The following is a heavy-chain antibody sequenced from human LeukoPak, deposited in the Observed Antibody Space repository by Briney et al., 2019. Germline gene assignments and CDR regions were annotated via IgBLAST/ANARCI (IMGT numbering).Heavy chain of an antibody. CDR3: ARAGSIAARHFDY. Sequence: ASVKVTCKASGYTFTGYYMHWVRQAPGQGLEWMGWINPNSGGTNYAQKFQGRVTMTRDTSISTAYMELSRLRSDDTAVYYCARAGSIAARHFDYWGQGTLVTVSS. V-gene: IGHV1-2*02. J-gene: IGHJ4*02. CDR1: GYTFTGYY. D-gene: IGHD6-6*01. CDR2: INPNSGGT.